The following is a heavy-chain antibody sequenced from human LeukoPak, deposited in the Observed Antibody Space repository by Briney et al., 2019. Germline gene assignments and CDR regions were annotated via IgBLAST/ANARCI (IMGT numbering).Heavy chain of an antibody. CDR2: ISWNSGSI. D-gene: IGHD3-22*01. V-gene: IGHV3-9*01. J-gene: IGHJ4*02. CDR1: GFTFDNYA. CDR3: ARRGYADY. Sequence: GRSLRLSCAASGFTFDNYAMHWVRQAPGKGLEWVSGISWNSGSIGYADSVKGRFTISRDNAKNSLYLQMNSLRAEDTAVYYCARRGYADYWGQGTLVTVSS.